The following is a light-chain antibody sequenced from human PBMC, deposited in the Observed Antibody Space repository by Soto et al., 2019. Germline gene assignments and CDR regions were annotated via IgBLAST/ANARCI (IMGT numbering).Light chain of an antibody. CDR3: QQSYSTLGT. CDR2: AAS. V-gene: IGKV1-39*01. J-gene: IGKJ2*01. Sequence: DFQMTQSPSSLSASVGDRVTITCRASQSISSYLNWYQQKPGKAPKLLIYAASSLHSGVPSRFSGSGSGTDFTLIISSLQPEDFATYYCQQSYSTLGTFGQGTKLEIK. CDR1: QSISSY.